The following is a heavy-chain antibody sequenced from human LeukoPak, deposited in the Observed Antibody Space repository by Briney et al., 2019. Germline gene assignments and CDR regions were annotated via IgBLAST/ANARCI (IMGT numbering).Heavy chain of an antibody. CDR1: GFTFSSYW. V-gene: IGHV3-7*01. Sequence: SGGSLRLSCAASGFTFSSYWMSWVRQAPGKGLEWVANIKQDGSEKYYVDSVKGRFTISRDNAKNSLYLQMNSLRAEDTAVYYCARDQYYYDSTQYPEFDYWGQGTLVTVSS. D-gene: IGHD3-22*01. CDR3: ARDQYYYDSTQYPEFDY. J-gene: IGHJ4*02. CDR2: IKQDGSEK.